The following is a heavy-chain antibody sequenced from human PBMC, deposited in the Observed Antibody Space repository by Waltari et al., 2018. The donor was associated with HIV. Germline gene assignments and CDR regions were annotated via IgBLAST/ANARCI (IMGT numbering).Heavy chain of an antibody. Sequence: LQESGPGLVKPSDTLSLTCSVSGATVNTDPSSWTWIRQPPGKVLEGLVYIFDVDKTDYNPSLKSRLTISADTSKNLFSLRLSSLTAADTAVYYCARALVDYGDYPWPLDSWGQGALVTVSS. D-gene: IGHD4-17*01. J-gene: IGHJ4*02. CDR1: GATVNTDPSS. CDR3: ARALVDYGDYPWPLDS. V-gene: IGHV4-61*03. CDR2: IFDVDKT.